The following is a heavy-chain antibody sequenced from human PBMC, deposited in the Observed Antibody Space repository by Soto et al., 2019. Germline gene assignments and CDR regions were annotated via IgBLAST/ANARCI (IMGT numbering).Heavy chain of an antibody. CDR1: EGTFNSYA. CDR2: IIPYYNTL. Sequence: VASVKVSCKASEGTFNSYAIAWVRQAPGQGLEWMGGIIPYYNTLNYAQKFQDRVIITADDSTNTVYMELSSLRSDDTAVYFCASGASRWYPYFFDSWAQGTLVTVSS. D-gene: IGHD6-13*01. J-gene: IGHJ4*02. CDR3: ASGASRWYPYFFDS. V-gene: IGHV1-69*13.